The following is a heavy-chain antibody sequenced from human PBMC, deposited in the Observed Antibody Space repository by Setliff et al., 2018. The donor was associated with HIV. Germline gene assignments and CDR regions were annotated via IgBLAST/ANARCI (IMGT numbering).Heavy chain of an antibody. CDR2: IYQSGST. J-gene: IGHJ4*02. CDR3: ARHDSNYYGSGNYYNRIYYFDF. V-gene: IGHV4-38-2*01. CDR1: GYSISSGYH. D-gene: IGHD3-10*01. Sequence: SETLSLTCAVSGYSISSGYHWGWIRQTPGKGLEWIGSIYQSGSTYHNPSLKSRVTISVDTSKNQFALKLSSVTAADTAVYYCARHDSNYYGSGNYYNRIYYFDFWGQGTL.